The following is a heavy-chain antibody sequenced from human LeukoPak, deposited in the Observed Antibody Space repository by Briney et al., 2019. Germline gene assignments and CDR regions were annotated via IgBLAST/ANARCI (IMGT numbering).Heavy chain of an antibody. D-gene: IGHD1-26*01. V-gene: IGHV4-39*07. CDR3: ARGLVRASGNYLYF. Sequence: PSETLSLTCTVSGGSLSSSPYYWSWIRQPPGKGLEWIGEINHSGGTNYNPSLKSRVTIAVDTPKNQFSLKLTSVTAADTAVYYCARGLVRASGNYLYFWGQGTLVTVSS. CDR1: GGSLSSSPYY. J-gene: IGHJ4*02. CDR2: INHSGGT.